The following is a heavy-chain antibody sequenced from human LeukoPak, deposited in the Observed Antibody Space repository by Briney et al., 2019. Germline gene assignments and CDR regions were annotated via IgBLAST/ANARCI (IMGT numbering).Heavy chain of an antibody. J-gene: IGHJ3*02. CDR3: ATYSSTYYDAFAM. CDR1: EGTFSNYA. V-gene: IGHV1-69*04. D-gene: IGHD6-13*01. CDR2: IIPILGIT. Sequence: SVKVSCTASEGTFSNYAISWVRQAPGQGLEWMGRIIPILGITNYAQKFQGRVTITADKSTSTAYMELSSLRSEDTALYYCATYSSTYYDAFAMWGQGTMVTVSS.